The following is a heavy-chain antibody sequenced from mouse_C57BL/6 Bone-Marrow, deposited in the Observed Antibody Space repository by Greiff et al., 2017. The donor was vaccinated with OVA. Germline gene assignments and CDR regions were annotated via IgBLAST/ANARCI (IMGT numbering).Heavy chain of an antibody. Sequence: QVQLQQPGAELVMPGASVKLSCKASGYTFTSYWMHWVKQRPGQGLEWIGEIDPSDSYTNYNQKFKGKSTLTVDKSSSTAYMQLSSLTSEDSAVYYCARCSGCSYFDYWGQGTTLTVSS. J-gene: IGHJ2*01. V-gene: IGHV1-69*01. CDR2: IDPSDSYT. CDR3: ARCSGCSYFDY. D-gene: IGHD1-1*01. CDR1: GYTFTSYW.